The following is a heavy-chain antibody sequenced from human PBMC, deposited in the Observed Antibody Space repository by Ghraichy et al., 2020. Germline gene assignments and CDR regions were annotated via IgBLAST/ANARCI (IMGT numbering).Heavy chain of an antibody. CDR2: IYYSGNT. CDR3: ARWGAYNFFDY. V-gene: IGHV4-59*01. CDR1: GGSISSYY. D-gene: IGHD5-24*01. Sequence: SQTLSLTCTVSGGSISSYYWSWIRQPPGKGLEWIGYIYYSGNTNYNPSLKSRVTISVDTSKNQFSLKLSSVTAADTAVYYCARWGAYNFFDYWGQGTLVTVSS. J-gene: IGHJ4*02.